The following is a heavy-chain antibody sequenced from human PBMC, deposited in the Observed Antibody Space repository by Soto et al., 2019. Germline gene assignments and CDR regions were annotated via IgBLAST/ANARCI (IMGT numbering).Heavy chain of an antibody. J-gene: IGHJ4*02. CDR3: ATPPRYSSGWYYFDY. Sequence: GGSLRLSCAASGFTVSSNYMSWVRQAPGKGLEWVSVIYSGGSTYYADSVKGRFTISRDNSKNTLYLQMNSLRAEDTAVYYCATPPRYSSGWYYFDYWGQGTLVTVSS. CDR1: GFTVSSNY. V-gene: IGHV3-66*01. CDR2: IYSGGST. D-gene: IGHD6-19*01.